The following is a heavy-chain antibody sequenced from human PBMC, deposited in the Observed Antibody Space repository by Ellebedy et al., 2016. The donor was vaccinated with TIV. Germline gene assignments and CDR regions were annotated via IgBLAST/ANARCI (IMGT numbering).Heavy chain of an antibody. D-gene: IGHD1-26*01. J-gene: IGHJ4*02. CDR2: IFYSETT. CDR1: GGSFSNYY. CDR3: ARGGIGVGADS. Sequence: SETLSLTCIVSGGSFSNYYWNWIRQPPGKGLEWIGHIFYSETTNYNPSLRSRITISSDTSTNPFSLKLTSATAADTAVYYCARGGIGVGADSWGQGTLVTVSS. V-gene: IGHV4-59*08.